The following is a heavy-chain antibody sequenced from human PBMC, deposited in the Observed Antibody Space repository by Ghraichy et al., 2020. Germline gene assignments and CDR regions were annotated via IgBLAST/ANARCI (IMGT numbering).Heavy chain of an antibody. Sequence: GGSLRLSCAASGFTFSNYDMHWVRQAPGKGLAWVAFIQSDGSNKYYADSMRGRFTISRDNSKNTLYLQMNSLRPEDTAVYYCAKTGGFYWNDPIDSWGQGTLVTVSS. V-gene: IGHV3-30*02. D-gene: IGHD1-1*01. CDR2: IQSDGSNK. J-gene: IGHJ4*02. CDR3: AKTGGFYWNDPIDS. CDR1: GFTFSNYD.